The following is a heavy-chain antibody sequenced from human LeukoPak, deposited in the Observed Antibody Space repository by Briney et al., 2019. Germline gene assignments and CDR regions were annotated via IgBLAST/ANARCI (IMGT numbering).Heavy chain of an antibody. V-gene: IGHV3-30*02. CDR1: GFTFSSYG. Sequence: GGSLRLSCAASGFTFSSYGMHWVRQAPGKGLEWVAFIRYDGSNKYYADSVKGRFTISRDNSKNTLYLQMNSLRAEDTAVYYCAKGGSLPGQLDPTPPHFDYWGQGTLVTVSS. D-gene: IGHD6-6*01. CDR3: AKGGSLPGQLDPTPPHFDY. J-gene: IGHJ4*02. CDR2: IRYDGSNK.